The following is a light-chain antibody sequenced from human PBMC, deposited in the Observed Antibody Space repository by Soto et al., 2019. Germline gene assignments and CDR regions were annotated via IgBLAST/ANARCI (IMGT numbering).Light chain of an antibody. Sequence: EIVLTQSPGTLSLSPGETATLSCRAGQSVSSGHLAWYQQRPGQAPRLLIHGPSTRATGIPDRFSGSGSGTPFTPTISSLEPEDSAVYFCQQYGSAPWTFGQGTKVEIK. CDR2: GPS. CDR1: QSVSSGH. V-gene: IGKV3-20*01. CDR3: QQYGSAPWT. J-gene: IGKJ1*01.